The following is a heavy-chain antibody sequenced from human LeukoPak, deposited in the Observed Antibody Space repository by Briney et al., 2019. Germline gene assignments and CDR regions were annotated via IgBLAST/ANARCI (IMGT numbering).Heavy chain of an antibody. V-gene: IGHV4-38-2*02. CDR1: GYSINGAYY. CDR3: AKSSNWFDP. Sequence: SETLSLTCTVSGYSINGAYYWGWIRQPPEKGLEWIGSNYHGGSTYFNPSLKSRVTISIDTSKNQFSLKLSSVTAADTAVYYCAKSSNWFDPWGQGTLVTVSS. J-gene: IGHJ5*02. D-gene: IGHD2-2*01. CDR2: NYHGGST.